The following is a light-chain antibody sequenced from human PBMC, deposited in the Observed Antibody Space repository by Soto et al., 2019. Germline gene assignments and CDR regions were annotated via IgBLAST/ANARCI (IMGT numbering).Light chain of an antibody. J-gene: IGKJ5*01. Sequence: AIRMTQSPSSFSAATGDRVSIPCRARQGISSYLAWYQQKPGKAPKLLIYAASTLQSGVPSRFSGSGSGTDFTLTISCLQSEDFATYYCQQYYSYPITFGQGTRLEI. CDR2: AAS. CDR1: QGISSY. V-gene: IGKV1-8*01. CDR3: QQYYSYPIT.